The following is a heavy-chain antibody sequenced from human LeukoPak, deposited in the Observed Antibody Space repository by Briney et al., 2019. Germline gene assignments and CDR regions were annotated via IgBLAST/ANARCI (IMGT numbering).Heavy chain of an antibody. J-gene: IGHJ6*03. Sequence: GGSLRLSCEASGFTFTTYSMTWVRQAPGKGLEWVSIISSGSSAIFSADALKGRFTISRDNAKNTLYLQMNSLRAEDTAVYYCAVAPYYYYMDVWGKGTTVTVSS. V-gene: IGHV3-21*01. D-gene: IGHD5-12*01. CDR2: ISSGSSAI. CDR3: AVAPYYYYMDV. CDR1: GFTFTTYS.